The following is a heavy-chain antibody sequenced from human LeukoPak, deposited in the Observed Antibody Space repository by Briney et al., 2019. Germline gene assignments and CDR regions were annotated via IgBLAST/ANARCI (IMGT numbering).Heavy chain of an antibody. CDR3: ARDCTEVP. D-gene: IGHD2-21*01. J-gene: IGHJ5*02. CDR2: INTGNGNT. Sequence: AASVKVSCKASGYTFTNYALHWVRQAPGQTLEWLGWINTGNGNTRYSQKFQGGVTITRDTSASTAYVELSSLRSEDTAVYYCARDCTEVPWGQGTLVTVSS. CDR1: GYTFTNYA. V-gene: IGHV1-3*04.